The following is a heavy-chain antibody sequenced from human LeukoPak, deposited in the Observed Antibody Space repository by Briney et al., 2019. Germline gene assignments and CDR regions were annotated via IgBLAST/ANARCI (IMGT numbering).Heavy chain of an antibody. D-gene: IGHD1-26*01. Sequence: GGSLRLSCAASGFTFSSYGIHWVRQAPGKGLEWVAFIRYDGSNKYYADSVKGRFTISRDNSKNTLYLQMNSLRAEDTAVYYCAKTGPYSGTYLSAFDIWGQGTMVTVSS. J-gene: IGHJ3*02. CDR2: IRYDGSNK. CDR1: GFTFSSYG. CDR3: AKTGPYSGTYLSAFDI. V-gene: IGHV3-30*02.